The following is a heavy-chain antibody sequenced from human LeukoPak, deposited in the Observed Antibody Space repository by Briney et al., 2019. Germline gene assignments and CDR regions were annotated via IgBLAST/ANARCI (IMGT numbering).Heavy chain of an antibody. J-gene: IGHJ4*02. V-gene: IGHV3-7*01. CDR2: IKQDGNEK. CDR1: GFTFSSYW. CDR3: ARTGGSSGWYSPALLKYYFDY. Sequence: GGSLRLSCAASGFTFSSYWMSWVRQAPGKGLEWVANIKQDGNEKYYVDSVKGRFTISRDNAKNSLYLQMNSPRADDTAVYYCARTGGSSGWYSPALLKYYFDYWGQGTLVTVSS. D-gene: IGHD6-19*01.